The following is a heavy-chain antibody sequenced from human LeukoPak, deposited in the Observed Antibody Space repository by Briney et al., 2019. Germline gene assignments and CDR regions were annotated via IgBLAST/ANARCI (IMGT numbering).Heavy chain of an antibody. V-gene: IGHV4-61*02. CDR3: ARGLWFGESYYYYYMDV. J-gene: IGHJ6*03. CDR2: IYSSGNT. Sequence: SQTLSLTCTVSGASISSGSYYWSWIRQPAGKGLEWIGRIYSSGNTNYNPSLKSRVTISVDTSKNQFSLKLSSVTAADTAVYYCARGLWFGESYYYYYMDVWGKGTTVTISS. CDR1: GASISSGSYY. D-gene: IGHD3-10*01.